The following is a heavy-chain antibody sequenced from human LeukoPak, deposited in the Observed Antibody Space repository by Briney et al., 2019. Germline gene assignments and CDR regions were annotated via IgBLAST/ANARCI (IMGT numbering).Heavy chain of an antibody. CDR1: GFTFSSYW. Sequence: PGGSLRLSCAASGFTFSSYWMSWVRQAPGKGLEWVANIKQDGSEKYYVDSVKGRFTISRDNAKNSLYLQMNSLRAEDTALYYCARDGWGRYDFWSGYLYWGQGTLVTVSS. CDR3: ARDGWGRYDFWSGYLY. V-gene: IGHV3-7*03. D-gene: IGHD3-3*01. J-gene: IGHJ4*02. CDR2: IKQDGSEK.